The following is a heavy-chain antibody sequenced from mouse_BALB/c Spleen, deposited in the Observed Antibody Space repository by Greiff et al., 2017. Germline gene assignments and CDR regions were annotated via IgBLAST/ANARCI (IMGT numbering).Heavy chain of an antibody. CDR3: ARLGGYFDY. CDR1: GYTFTSYW. CDR2: INPSNGRT. J-gene: IGHJ2*01. D-gene: IGHD1-1*02. V-gene: IGHV1S81*02. Sequence: QGQLQQPGAELVKPGASVKLSCKASGYTFTSYWMHWVKQRPGQGLEWIGEINPSNGRTNYNEKFKSKATLTVDKSSSTAYMQLSSLTSEDSAVYYCARLGGYFDYWGQGTTLTVSS.